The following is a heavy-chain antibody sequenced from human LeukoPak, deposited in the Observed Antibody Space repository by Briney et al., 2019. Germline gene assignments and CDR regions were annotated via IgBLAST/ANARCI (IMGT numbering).Heavy chain of an antibody. V-gene: IGHV4-39*07. Sequence: PSETLSLTCIVSGGSISTSDNYWGWIRQPPGRGLEWIGSMHNTMSTYYNPSLKSRVTMSIDRSTNKFSLKLSSVTAADTAVYYCAGGHVTYYFDYWGQGTLVTVSS. CDR1: GGSISTSDNY. CDR2: MHNTMST. J-gene: IGHJ4*02. CDR3: AGGHVTYYFDY. D-gene: IGHD2/OR15-2a*01.